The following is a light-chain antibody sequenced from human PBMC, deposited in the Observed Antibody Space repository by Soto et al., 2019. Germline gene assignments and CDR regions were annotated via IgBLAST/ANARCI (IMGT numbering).Light chain of an antibody. J-gene: IGKJ4*01. CDR2: DAS. CDR1: ETVSGSY. V-gene: IGKV3D-20*02. Sequence: EIVLTQSPGTLSLSPGEGTTLSCRASETVSGSYFAWYQQKPGQAPRLLIYDASTRATGIPARFSGSGSGTEFTLTISSLEPEDFAVYYCQQRSNWPPLTFGGGTKVDIK. CDR3: QQRSNWPPLT.